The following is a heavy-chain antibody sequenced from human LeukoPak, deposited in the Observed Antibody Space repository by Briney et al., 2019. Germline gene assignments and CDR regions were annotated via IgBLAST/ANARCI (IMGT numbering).Heavy chain of an antibody. CDR3: ARVAIFGVVVTKFDA. V-gene: IGHV1-18*01. CDR2: ISAYNGNT. CDR1: GYTFTSYG. Sequence: ASVKVSCKASGYTFTSYGISWVRQAPGQGLEWMGWISAYNGNTNYAQKLQGSVTMTSDTSTSTAYMELRSLRSDDTAVYYCARVAIFGVVVTKFDAWGQGTLVPVSS. D-gene: IGHD3-3*01. J-gene: IGHJ5*02.